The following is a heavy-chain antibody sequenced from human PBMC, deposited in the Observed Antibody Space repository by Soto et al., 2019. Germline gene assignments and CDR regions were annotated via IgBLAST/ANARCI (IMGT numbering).Heavy chain of an antibody. J-gene: IGHJ6*02. Sequence: QVQLVQSGAEVKKPGSSVKVSCKASGGTFSSYAISWVRQAPGQGLEWMGGSIPISGTANYAQKFQGRVTITADESTSTAYMELSSLRSEDTAVYYCARSQGSSTSLEIYYYYYYGMDGWGQGTTVTVSS. CDR3: ARSQGSSTSLEIYYYYYYGMDG. V-gene: IGHV1-69*01. CDR2: SIPISGTA. CDR1: GGTFSSYA. D-gene: IGHD2-2*01.